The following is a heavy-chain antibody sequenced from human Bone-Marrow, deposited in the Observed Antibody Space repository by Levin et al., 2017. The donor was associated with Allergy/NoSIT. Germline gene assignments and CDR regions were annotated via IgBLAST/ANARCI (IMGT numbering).Heavy chain of an antibody. CDR1: GGSISSYY. V-gene: IGHV4-59*01. J-gene: IGHJ3*02. Sequence: PSETLSLTCTVSGGSISSYYWSWIRQPPGKGLEWIGYIYYSGSTNYNPSLKSRVTISVDTSKNQFSLKLSSVTAADTAVYYCARERRRYSGYGITYAFDIWGQGTMVTVSS. D-gene: IGHD5-12*01. CDR2: IYYSGST. CDR3: ARERRRYSGYGITYAFDI.